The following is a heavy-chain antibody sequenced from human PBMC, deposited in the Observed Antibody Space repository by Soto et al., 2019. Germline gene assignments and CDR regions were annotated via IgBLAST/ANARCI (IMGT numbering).Heavy chain of an antibody. Sequence: QVQLVQSGAEVKKPGSSVKVSCKASGGTFSSYAISWVRQAPGQGLEWMGGIIPTFGTADYAQKFQGRVTMTADESTSTAYMELSSLRSEDTAVYYCARHPGRPYYYYGMDVWGQGTTVNVSS. CDR1: GGTFSSYA. CDR2: IIPTFGTA. CDR3: ARHPGRPYYYYGMDV. J-gene: IGHJ6*02. V-gene: IGHV1-69*12. D-gene: IGHD2-15*01.